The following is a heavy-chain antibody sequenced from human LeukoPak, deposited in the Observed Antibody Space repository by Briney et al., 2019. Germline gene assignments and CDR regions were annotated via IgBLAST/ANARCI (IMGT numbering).Heavy chain of an antibody. CDR1: GYTFTGYY. V-gene: IGHV1-2*02. CDR2: INPNSGGT. Sequence: GASVKVSCKASGYTFTGYYMHWVRQAPGQGLEWMGWINPNSGGTNYAQKFQGRVTMTRDTSISTAYMELSRLRSDNTAAYYCARDYYDSSGYYGYDYWGQGTLVTVSS. J-gene: IGHJ4*02. D-gene: IGHD3-22*01. CDR3: ARDYYDSSGYYGYDY.